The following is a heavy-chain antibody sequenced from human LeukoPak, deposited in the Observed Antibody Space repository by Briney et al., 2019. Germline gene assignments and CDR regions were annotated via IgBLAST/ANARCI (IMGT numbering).Heavy chain of an antibody. D-gene: IGHD4-17*01. CDR3: TRDTGTTGEVKFDP. Sequence: SETLSLTCAVYGGSFSGYYWSWIRQPPGKGLEWIGEINHSGSTNYNPSLKSRVTISVDTSKSQFSLNLMSVTAADTAVYYCTRDTGTTGEVKFDPWGQGTLVTVSS. J-gene: IGHJ5*02. V-gene: IGHV4-34*01. CDR2: INHSGST. CDR1: GGSFSGYY.